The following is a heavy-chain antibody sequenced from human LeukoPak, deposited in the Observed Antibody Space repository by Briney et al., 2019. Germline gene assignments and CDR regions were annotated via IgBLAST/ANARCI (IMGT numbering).Heavy chain of an antibody. D-gene: IGHD5-18*01. J-gene: IGHJ5*02. CDR2: INPSGGST. V-gene: IGHV1-46*01. CDR3: ARGRGYSYGYSHWFDP. CDR1: GYTFTNYH. Sequence: ASVKVSCKSSGYTFTNYHMHWVRQAPGQGLEWMGIINPSGGSTSYAQSFQGRVTMTRNTSISTAYMELSSLRSEDTAVYYCARGRGYSYGYSHWFDPWGQGTLVTVSS.